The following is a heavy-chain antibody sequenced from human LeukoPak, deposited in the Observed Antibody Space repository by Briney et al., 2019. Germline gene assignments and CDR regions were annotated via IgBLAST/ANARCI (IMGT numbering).Heavy chain of an antibody. D-gene: IGHD4-17*01. V-gene: IGHV3-48*04. CDR1: GFSLSSYA. CDR2: ISSSGSTI. Sequence: GGSLRLSCAASGFSLSSYAMHWVRQAPGKGLEWVSYISSSGSTIYYADSVKGRFTISRDNAKNSLYLQMNSLRAEDTAVYYCARVPYGDYVAIYYYYVDVWGKGTTVTVSS. J-gene: IGHJ6*03. CDR3: ARVPYGDYVAIYYYYVDV.